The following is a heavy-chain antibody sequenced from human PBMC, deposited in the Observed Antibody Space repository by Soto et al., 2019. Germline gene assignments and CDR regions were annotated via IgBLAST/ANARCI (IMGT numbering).Heavy chain of an antibody. V-gene: IGHV4-4*07. CDR1: GGTISGYY. CDR2: IYSRGNT. D-gene: IGHD3-3*01. J-gene: IGHJ5*02. CDR3: ARGQRFSDWFDP. Sequence: SETLSLTCSVSGGTISGYYWTWIRQPAGKGLEWIGRIYSRGNTKYNPSLQSRVTMSLDTSNNQFSLRLTSVTAADTAVYYCARGQRFSDWFDPWGQGTLVTVSS.